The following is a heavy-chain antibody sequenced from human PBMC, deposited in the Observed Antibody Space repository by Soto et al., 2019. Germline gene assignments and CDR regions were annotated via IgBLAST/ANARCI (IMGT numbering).Heavy chain of an antibody. J-gene: IGHJ3*02. CDR1: WYTFTGYY. CDR2: INPNSGGT. CDR3: ARDTNYYDSSGHQLYAFDI. V-gene: IGHV1-2*02. Sequence: GASVKVSCTASWYTFTGYYMHWVRQAPEQGLEWMGWINPNSGGTNYAQKFQGRVTMTRDTSISTAYMELRRLRSDDTAVYYCARDTNYYDSSGHQLYAFDIWRQGTMVTVSS. D-gene: IGHD3-22*01.